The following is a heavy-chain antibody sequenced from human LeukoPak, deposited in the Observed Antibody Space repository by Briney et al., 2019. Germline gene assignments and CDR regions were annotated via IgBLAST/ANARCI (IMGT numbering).Heavy chain of an antibody. J-gene: IGHJ5*02. CDR1: GYTFTGYY. CDR3: ARAHCSDDTCYVSPYNWSDP. V-gene: IGHV1-2*02. CDR2: ISPNSGGA. D-gene: IGHD2-15*01. Sequence: ASVKVSCKASGYTFTGYYMHWVRQAPGQGLEWMGWISPNSGGADYAQKFQGRVTMTRDTSISAAYMELSNLRSDDTAVYYCARAHCSDDTCYVSPYNWSDPWGQGTLVTVSS.